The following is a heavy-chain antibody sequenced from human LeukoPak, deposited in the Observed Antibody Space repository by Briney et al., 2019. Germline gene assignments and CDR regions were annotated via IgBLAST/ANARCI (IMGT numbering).Heavy chain of an antibody. D-gene: IGHD3-22*01. J-gene: IGHJ4*02. CDR3: ARPILYYYDSSGYYGY. CDR2: ISAYNGNT. Sequence: ASVKVSCKASGYTFTSYGISWVRQAPGQGLEWMGWISAYNGNTNYAQKLQGRVTMTTDTSTSTAYMELRSLRSDDTAVYYCARPILYYYDSSGYYGYWGQGTLVTVSS. CDR1: GYTFTSYG. V-gene: IGHV1-18*01.